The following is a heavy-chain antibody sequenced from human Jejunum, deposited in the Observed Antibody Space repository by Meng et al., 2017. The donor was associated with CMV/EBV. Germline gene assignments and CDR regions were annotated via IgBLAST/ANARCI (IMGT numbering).Heavy chain of an antibody. CDR2: IWYDGSYK. Sequence: SGFTFKTSGLHWVRQAPGKGLEWVALIWYDGSYKYYGDSVTGRFTISRDNSKNTLYLDLDSLRAEDTAVYYCAKEGSVYYSGLDVWGQGTTVTVSS. J-gene: IGHJ6*02. CDR1: GFTFKTSG. CDR3: AKEGSVYYSGLDV. V-gene: IGHV3-33*06. D-gene: IGHD5/OR15-5a*01.